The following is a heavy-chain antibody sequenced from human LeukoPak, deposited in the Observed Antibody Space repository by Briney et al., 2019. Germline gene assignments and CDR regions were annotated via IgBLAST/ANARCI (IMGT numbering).Heavy chain of an antibody. V-gene: IGHV3-11*03. CDR2: ISSSSSYT. CDR1: GFTFSDYY. D-gene: IGHD5-18*01. Sequence: PGGSLRLSCAASGFTFSDYYMSWIRQAPGKGLEWVSYISSSSSYTNYADSVKGRFTISRDNAKNSLYLQMNSLRAEDTAVYYCGSGCSSLGFDYWGQGTLVTVSS. J-gene: IGHJ4*02. CDR3: GSGCSSLGFDY.